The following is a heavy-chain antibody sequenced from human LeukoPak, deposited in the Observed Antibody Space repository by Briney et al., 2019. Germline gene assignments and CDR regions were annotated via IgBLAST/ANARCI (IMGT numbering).Heavy chain of an antibody. J-gene: IGHJ3*02. CDR2: INPSGGST. V-gene: IGHV1-46*01. Sequence: GASVKVSCKASGYTFTSYYIHWVRQAPGQGLEWMGLINPSGGSTNYAQKFQGRVTMTTDTSTSTAYMELRSLRSDDTAVYYCARTVDAFDIWGQGTMVTVSS. CDR1: GYTFTSYY. CDR3: ARTVDAFDI.